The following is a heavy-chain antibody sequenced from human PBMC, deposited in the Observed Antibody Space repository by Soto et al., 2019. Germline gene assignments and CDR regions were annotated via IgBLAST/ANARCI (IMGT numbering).Heavy chain of an antibody. CDR1: GGSISSYY. J-gene: IGHJ4*02. V-gene: IGHV4-59*12. D-gene: IGHD6-19*01. CDR3: ARGLFSSYSSGWYYPAGY. Sequence: QVQLQESGPGLVKPSETLSLTCTVSGGSISSYYWSWIRQPPGKGLEWIGYIYYSGSTNYNPSHKSRFTISVDTSKNQFSLKLSSVTAADTAVYYCARGLFSSYSSGWYYPAGYWGQGTLVTVSS. CDR2: IYYSGST.